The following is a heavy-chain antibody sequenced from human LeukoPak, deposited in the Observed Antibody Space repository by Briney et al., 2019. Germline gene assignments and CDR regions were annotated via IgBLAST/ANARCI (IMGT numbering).Heavy chain of an antibody. V-gene: IGHV4-4*09. CDR3: ARHLGGHYL. CDR2: IYTSGST. Sequence: SETLSLTCTVSGGSISSYYWSWIRQPPGKGLEWIGYIYTSGSTNYNPSLKSRVTISVDTSKNQFSLKLSSVTAADTAVYYCARHLGGHYLWGQGTLVTVSS. D-gene: IGHD2-21*01. CDR1: GGSISSYY. J-gene: IGHJ5*02.